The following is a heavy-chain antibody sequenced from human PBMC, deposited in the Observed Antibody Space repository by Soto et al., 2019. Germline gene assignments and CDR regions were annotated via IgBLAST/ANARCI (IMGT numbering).Heavy chain of an antibody. CDR1: GFTFSSYS. D-gene: IGHD3-3*01. V-gene: IGHV3-21*01. CDR3: ARAVGRYYDFWSGYFDY. CDR2: ISSSSRYI. J-gene: IGHJ4*02. Sequence: GGSLRLSCAASGFTFSSYSMNWVRQAPGKGLEWVSSISSSSRYIYYADSVKGRFTISRDNAKNSLYLQMDSLRAEDTAVYYCARAVGRYYDFWSGYFDYWGQGT.